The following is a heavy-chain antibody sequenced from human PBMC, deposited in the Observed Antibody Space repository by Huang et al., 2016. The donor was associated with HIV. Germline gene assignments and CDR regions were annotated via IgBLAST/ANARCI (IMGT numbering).Heavy chain of an antibody. CDR2: INPKRGGT. V-gene: IGHV1-2*07. Sequence: QVQLVQSGAEVKNPGASVRVSCKASGYTFTDSNIHWVRQAPGQGLEGMGWINPKRGGTIYVHRFQGRVPMTRDTTISTVHMDLRRIQSDDTAVYFCARDWSFGSSTSPADWGQGTLVTVSS. CDR3: ARDWSFGSSTSPAD. CDR1: GYTFTDSN. D-gene: IGHD6-6*01. J-gene: IGHJ4*02.